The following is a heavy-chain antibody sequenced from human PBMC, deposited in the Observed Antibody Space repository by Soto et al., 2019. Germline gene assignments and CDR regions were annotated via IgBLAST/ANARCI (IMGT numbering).Heavy chain of an antibody. CDR3: ANIVVVPAAPYYYYYGMDV. J-gene: IGHJ6*02. CDR2: IIPIFGTA. V-gene: IGHV1-69*01. CDR1: GGTFSSYA. Sequence: ASVKVSCKASGGTFSSYAISWVRQAPGQGLEWMGGIIPIFGTANYAQKFQGRVTITADESTSTAYMELSSLRSEDTAVYYCANIVVVPAAPYYYYYGMDVWGQGTTVTVSS. D-gene: IGHD2-2*01.